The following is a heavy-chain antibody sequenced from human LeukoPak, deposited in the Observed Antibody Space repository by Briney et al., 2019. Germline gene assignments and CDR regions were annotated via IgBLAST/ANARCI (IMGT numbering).Heavy chain of an antibody. V-gene: IGHV4-39*01. CDR1: GGSISSSSYY. CDR3: ARYCGGDCYGVFDY. J-gene: IGHJ4*02. CDR2: IYYSGST. Sequence: SETLSLTCTVSGGSISSSSYYWGWIRQPPGKGLEWIGSIYYSGSTYYNPSLKSRVTISVDTSKNQFSLKLSSVTAADTAVYYCARYCGGDCYGVFDYWGQGTLVTVSS. D-gene: IGHD2-21*02.